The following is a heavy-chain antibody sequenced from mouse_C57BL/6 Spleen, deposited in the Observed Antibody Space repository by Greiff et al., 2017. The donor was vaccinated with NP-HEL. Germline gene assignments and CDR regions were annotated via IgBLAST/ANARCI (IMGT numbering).Heavy chain of an antibody. CDR1: GYTFTSYW. CDR2: IDPSDSET. V-gene: IGHV1-52*01. D-gene: IGHD2-4*01. Sequence: QVQLKQPGAELVRPGSSVKLSCKASGYTFTSYWMHWVKQRPIQGLEWIGNIDPSDSETHYNQKFKDKATLTVDKSSSTAYMQLSSLTSEDSAVYYCARDYDYDNWYFDVWGTGTTVTVSS. J-gene: IGHJ1*03. CDR3: ARDYDYDNWYFDV.